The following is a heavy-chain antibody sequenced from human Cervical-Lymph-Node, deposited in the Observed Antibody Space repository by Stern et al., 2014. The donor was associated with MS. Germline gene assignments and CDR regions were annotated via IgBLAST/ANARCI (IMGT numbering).Heavy chain of an antibody. CDR1: GETLSRYA. J-gene: IGHJ6*02. V-gene: IGHV1-69*01. D-gene: IGHD6-19*01. CDR2: IITISGKE. Sequence: QMQLVQSGAEVKKPGSSVKVSCKASGETLSRYAISWVRQAPGQGLQWMGGIITISGKENYAQKFQGRVKLLADESTSTAYMELSSLRSEDAAVYYCASSYSGWDNPYHFYGMDVWGQGTTVTVSS. CDR3: ASSYSGWDNPYHFYGMDV.